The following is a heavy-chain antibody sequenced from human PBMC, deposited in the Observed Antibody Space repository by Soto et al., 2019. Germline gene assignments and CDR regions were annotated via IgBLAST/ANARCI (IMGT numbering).Heavy chain of an antibody. J-gene: IGHJ4*02. CDR1: GFTFSSYN. V-gene: IGHV3-64*02. CDR3: ARARCSSGQCYYFDY. D-gene: IGHD2-15*01. Sequence: EVQLVESGEGLVQPGGSLRLSCAASGFTFSSYNIHWIRQAPGKGLEFVSAISRSGDRTYYADSVKGRFTITRDNSKNTVWVQMGSLRAEDMAGYYCARARCSSGQCYYFDYWGRGALVSVSS. CDR2: ISRSGDRT.